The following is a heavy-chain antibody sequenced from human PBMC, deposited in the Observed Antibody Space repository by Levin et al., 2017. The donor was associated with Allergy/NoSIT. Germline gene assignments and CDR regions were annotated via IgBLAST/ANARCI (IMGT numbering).Heavy chain of an antibody. J-gene: IGHJ5*02. CDR3: ASNPAYSSSWYEVWFDP. V-gene: IGHV3-66*01. CDR1: GFTVSSNY. D-gene: IGHD6-13*01. CDR2: IYSGGST. Sequence: SCAASGFTVSSNYMSWVRQAPGKGLEWVSVIYSGGSTYYADSVKGRFTISRDNSKNTLYLQMNSLRAEDTAVYYCASNPAYSSSWYEVWFDPWGQGTLVTVSS.